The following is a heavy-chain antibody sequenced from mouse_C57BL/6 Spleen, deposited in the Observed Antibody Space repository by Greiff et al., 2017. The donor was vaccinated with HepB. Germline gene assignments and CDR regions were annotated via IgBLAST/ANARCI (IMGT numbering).Heavy chain of an antibody. CDR2: IYPRSGNT. CDR1: GYTFTSYG. J-gene: IGHJ3*01. D-gene: IGHD4-1*02. Sequence: QVQLKQSGAELARPGASVKLSCKASGYTFTSYGISWVKQRTGQGLEWIGEIYPRSGNTYYNEKFKGKATLTADKSSSTAYMELRSLTSEDSAVYFCATTDPWFAYWGQGTLVTVSA. V-gene: IGHV1-81*01. CDR3: ATTDPWFAY.